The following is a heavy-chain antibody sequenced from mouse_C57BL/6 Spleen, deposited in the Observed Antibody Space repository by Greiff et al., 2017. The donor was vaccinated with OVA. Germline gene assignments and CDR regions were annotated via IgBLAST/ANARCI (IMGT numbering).Heavy chain of an antibody. CDR2: INPNNGGT. D-gene: IGHD2-5*01. J-gene: IGHJ3*01. CDR1: GYTFTDYY. CDR3: ARTGYSNSLSY. Sequence: VQLQQSGPELVKPGASVKISCKASGYTFTDYYMNWVKQSHGKSLEWIGDINPNNGGTSYNQKFKGKATLTVDKSSSTAYMELRSLTSEDSAVYYCARTGYSNSLSYWGQGTLVTVSA. V-gene: IGHV1-26*01.